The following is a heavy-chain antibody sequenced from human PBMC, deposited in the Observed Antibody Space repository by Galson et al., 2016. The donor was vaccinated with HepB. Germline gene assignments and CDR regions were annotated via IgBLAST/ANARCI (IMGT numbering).Heavy chain of an antibody. J-gene: IGHJ4*02. CDR2: ISGSGGGT. CDR3: AQGRQTTTAYDY. CDR1: EFTFTTFA. V-gene: IGHV3-23*01. D-gene: IGHD4-17*01. Sequence: SLRLSCAASEFTFTTFAMHWVRQAPGKGLEWVSSISGSGGGTFYADPVKGRFTISRDNSKNTLYLQMNGLRAEDTALYYCAQGRQTTTAYDYWGQGTLVTVSS.